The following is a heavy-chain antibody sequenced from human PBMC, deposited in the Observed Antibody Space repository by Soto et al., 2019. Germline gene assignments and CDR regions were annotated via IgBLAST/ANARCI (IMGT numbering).Heavy chain of an antibody. Sequence: SETLSLTCTVSGGSISSYWWSWIRQPPGKGLEWIGEIYNGGSTKYNPSLKNRVTISVDTSKSQVSLKLSSVTAADTAVYYCARSKWLTYWGQGTLVTVSS. D-gene: IGHD6-19*01. CDR3: ARSKWLTY. V-gene: IGHV4-59*12. CDR1: GGSISSYW. CDR2: IYNGGST. J-gene: IGHJ4*02.